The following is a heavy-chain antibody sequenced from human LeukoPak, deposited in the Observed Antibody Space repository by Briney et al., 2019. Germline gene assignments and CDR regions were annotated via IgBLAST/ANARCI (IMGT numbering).Heavy chain of an antibody. CDR3: AKDMLVGSSPLGSPPRFDP. Sequence: GGSLRLSCAASGFTFSSYGMHWVRQAPGKGLEWVAFIRYDGSNKYYADSVKGRFTISRDNSKNTLYLQMNSLRAEDTAVYYCAKDMLVGSSPLGSPPRFDPWGQGTLVTVSS. CDR1: GFTFSSYG. CDR2: IRYDGSNK. J-gene: IGHJ5*02. V-gene: IGHV3-30*02. D-gene: IGHD6-6*01.